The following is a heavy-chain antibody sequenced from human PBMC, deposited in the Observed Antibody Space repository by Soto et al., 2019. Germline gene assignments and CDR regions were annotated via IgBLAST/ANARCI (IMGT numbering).Heavy chain of an antibody. CDR2: VYYTGDT. CDR1: SGPSSSHN. D-gene: IGHD7-27*01. CDR3: VRLGTGSLPGLVEV. V-gene: IGHV4-59*08. Sequence: QVQLQQSGPRLVKPSETLSLTCTVSSGPSSSHNWGWIRQSPGRGLEWIGYVYYTGDTSYNPSLTRRLPLSAAASPNTSPLPLPPVTAPAPAVWFCVRLGTGSLPGLVEVWGQGTAVSVSS. J-gene: IGHJ6*02.